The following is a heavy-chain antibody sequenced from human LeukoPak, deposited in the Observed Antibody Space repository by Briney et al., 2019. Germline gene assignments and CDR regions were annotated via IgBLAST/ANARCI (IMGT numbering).Heavy chain of an antibody. J-gene: IGHJ4*02. D-gene: IGHD2-8*01. Sequence: GGSLRLSCEVSGFSFSDYYMTWIRQAPGKGLEWVSYISPSGSTIRNADSVKGRFTISRDNTRNSLYLQMSSLRADDTAVYYCARAGRGFTYGYSDSWGQGTLVTVSS. V-gene: IGHV3-11*01. CDR1: GFSFSDYY. CDR2: ISPSGSTI. CDR3: ARAGRGFTYGYSDS.